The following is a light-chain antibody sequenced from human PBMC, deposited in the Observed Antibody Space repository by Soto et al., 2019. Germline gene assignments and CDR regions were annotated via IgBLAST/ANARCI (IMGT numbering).Light chain of an antibody. CDR3: QQYNNWPPWT. J-gene: IGKJ1*01. V-gene: IGKV3-15*01. CDR2: GAS. CDR1: QSVSSN. Sequence: EIVMKQSPGTLSVSPGEGATLSCRTSQSVSSNLAWYQQKPGQAPSLLIYGASTRATGIPARFSGSGSGTEFTLTISSLQSEDFAVYYCQQYNNWPPWTFGQGTKVDIK.